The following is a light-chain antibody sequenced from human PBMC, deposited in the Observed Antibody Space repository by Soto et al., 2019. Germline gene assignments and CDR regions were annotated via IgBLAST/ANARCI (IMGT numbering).Light chain of an antibody. CDR1: SPNIGSNT. CDR2: SNN. Sequence: QSVLTQPPSASGTPGQRVTISCSGSSPNIGSNTVNWYQQLPGTAPKLLIYSNNQRPSGVPDRFSGSKSGTSASLAISGLQSEDEADYYCAAWDDSLHGSYVFGTGTKFTVL. J-gene: IGLJ1*01. V-gene: IGLV1-44*01. CDR3: AAWDDSLHGSYV.